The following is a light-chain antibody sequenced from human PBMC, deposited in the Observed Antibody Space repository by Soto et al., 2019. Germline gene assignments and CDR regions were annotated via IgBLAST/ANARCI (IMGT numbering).Light chain of an antibody. CDR3: QQSYSTPYT. Sequence: DIQMTQSPSSLSASVGDRVTITCRASRSITNYLNWYQQKPGKAPNLLIYAASSLQSGVSSRFSGSGSGTDFTLTISRLQPEDSAIYYCQQSYSTPYTFGQGTKLQIK. CDR2: AAS. CDR1: RSITNY. J-gene: IGKJ2*01. V-gene: IGKV1-39*01.